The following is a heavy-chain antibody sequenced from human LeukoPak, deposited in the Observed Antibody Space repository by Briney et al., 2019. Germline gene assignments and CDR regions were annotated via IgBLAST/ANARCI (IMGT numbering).Heavy chain of an antibody. D-gene: IGHD1-26*01. CDR1: GFTFSSYA. CDR2: ITASGTAM. V-gene: IGHV3-48*02. J-gene: IGHJ4*02. CDR3: ASSGSYRFDY. Sequence: GGSLRLSCAASGFTFSSYAMNWVRQAPGKGLEWVSHITASGTAMFYADSVKGRFTISRDNAKNSLHLQMNSLRDEDTAVYYCASSGSYRFDYWGQGTLVTVSS.